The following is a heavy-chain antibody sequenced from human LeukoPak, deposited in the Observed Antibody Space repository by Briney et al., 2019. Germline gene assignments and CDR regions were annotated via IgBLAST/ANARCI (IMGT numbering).Heavy chain of an antibody. V-gene: IGHV4-38-2*02. CDR1: GYSISSGYH. CDR2: ANSGGA. J-gene: IGHJ4*02. D-gene: IGHD4-23*01. Sequence: PPETLSLTCAVSGYSISSGYHWGWIRQPPGKGLEWIASANSGGASYNLSLKSRATISLDTSNNQFSLELRSVTAADTAVYYCARDLGSGGNSDYWGQGTLVTVSS. CDR3: ARDLGSGGNSDY.